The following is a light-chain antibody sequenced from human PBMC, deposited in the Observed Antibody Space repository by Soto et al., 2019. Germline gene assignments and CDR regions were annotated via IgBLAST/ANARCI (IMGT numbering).Light chain of an antibody. J-gene: IGKJ1*01. V-gene: IGKV3-15*01. CDR2: DAS. CDR3: QQFNTWPET. CDR1: QSISAT. Sequence: EIVMTQSPATLSVSPGERATLSCRASQSISATLAWYQQKPGQAPRLLMYDASTRATGIPARFSGSGSGTDFTLTISSLQSEDFAVYYCQQFNTWPETFGQGTKVDIK.